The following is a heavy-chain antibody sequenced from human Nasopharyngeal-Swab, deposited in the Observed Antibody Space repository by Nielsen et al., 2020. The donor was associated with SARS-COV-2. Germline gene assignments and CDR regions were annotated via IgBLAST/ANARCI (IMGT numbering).Heavy chain of an antibody. D-gene: IGHD3-22*01. V-gene: IGHV1-8*01. Sequence: ASVTVSCKASGYTFTSYDINWVRQATGQGLEWMGWMNPNSGNTGYAQKFQGRVTMTRNTSISTAYMELSSLRSEDTAVYYCARDFTTNKLLYGNEKEYDSSGYVSWGQGTLVTVSS. CDR1: GYTFTSYD. J-gene: IGHJ4*02. CDR2: MNPNSGNT. CDR3: ARDFTTNKLLYGNEKEYDSSGYVS.